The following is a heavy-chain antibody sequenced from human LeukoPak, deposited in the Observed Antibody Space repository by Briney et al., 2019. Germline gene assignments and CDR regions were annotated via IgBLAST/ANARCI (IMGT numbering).Heavy chain of an antibody. J-gene: IGHJ4*02. CDR3: ARDTGSRYSTDY. CDR2: INPSGDST. CDR1: GYTFTSYY. Sequence: ASVKVSCKASGYTFTSYYMHWVRQAPGQGLEWMGIINPSGDSTSYTQKFQGRVTMTRDMSTSTAYMELSSLRSEDTAVYYCARDTGSRYSTDYWGQGTLVTVSS. V-gene: IGHV1-46*01. D-gene: IGHD1-26*01.